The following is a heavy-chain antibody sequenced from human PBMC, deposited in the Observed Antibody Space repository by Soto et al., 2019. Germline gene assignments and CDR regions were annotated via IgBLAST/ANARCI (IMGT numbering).Heavy chain of an antibody. Sequence: ASVKVSCKASGYTFTSYAMHWVRQAPGQRLEWMGWINAGNGNTKYSQKFQGRVTITRDTSASTAYMELSSLRSEDTAVYYCARAGPYWDVSVYYWGQGTLVTVSS. J-gene: IGHJ4*02. V-gene: IGHV1-3*01. D-gene: IGHD1-1*01. CDR1: GYTFTSYA. CDR3: ARAGPYWDVSVYY. CDR2: INAGNGNT.